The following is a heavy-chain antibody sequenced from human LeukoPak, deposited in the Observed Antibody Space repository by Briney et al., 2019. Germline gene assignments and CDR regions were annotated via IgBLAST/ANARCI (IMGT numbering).Heavy chain of an antibody. D-gene: IGHD5-18*01. CDR1: GFTFSSYS. CDR2: ISSSSSYI. J-gene: IGHJ4*02. CDR3: ARVGDTAMVIPFDY. V-gene: IGHV3-21*01. Sequence: GGSLRLSCAASGFTFSSYSMNRVRQAPGKGLEWVSSISSSSSYIYYADSVKGRFTISRDTAKNSLYLQMNSLRAEDTAVYYCARVGDTAMVIPFDYWGQGTLVTVSS.